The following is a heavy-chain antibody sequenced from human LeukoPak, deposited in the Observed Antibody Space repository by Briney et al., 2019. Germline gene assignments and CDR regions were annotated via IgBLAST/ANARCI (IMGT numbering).Heavy chain of an antibody. CDR2: MNPNSGNT. Sequence: ASVKVSCKASGYTFTSYDINWVRQATGQGLEWMGWMNPNSGNTGYAQKFQGRVTMTRNTSISTVYMELSSLRSEDTAVYYCARDLSRITIFGVVVSTYLDAFDIWGQGTMVTVSS. D-gene: IGHD3-3*01. CDR3: ARDLSRITIFGVVVSTYLDAFDI. CDR1: GYTFTSYD. V-gene: IGHV1-8*01. J-gene: IGHJ3*02.